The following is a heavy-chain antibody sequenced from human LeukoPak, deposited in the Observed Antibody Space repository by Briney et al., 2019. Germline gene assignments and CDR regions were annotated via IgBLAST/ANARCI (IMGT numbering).Heavy chain of an antibody. V-gene: IGHV4-39*07. CDR2: IYYSGST. CDR1: GGSISSSSYY. D-gene: IGHD6-19*01. J-gene: IGHJ4*02. CDR3: ASSDVKDSSDWSY. Sequence: SETLSLTCTVSGGSISSSSYYWGWIRQPPGNGLEWIGSIYYSGSTYYNPSLKSRVTISVDTSKNQFSLKLSSVTAADTAVYYCASSDVKDSSDWSYWGQGTLVTVSS.